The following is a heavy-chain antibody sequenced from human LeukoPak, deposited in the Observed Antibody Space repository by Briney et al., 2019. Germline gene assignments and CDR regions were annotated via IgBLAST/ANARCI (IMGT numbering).Heavy chain of an antibody. J-gene: IGHJ5*02. D-gene: IGHD1-26*01. CDR1: GHSFTNHW. CDR3: ARRRYSGSPNWFDP. V-gene: IGHV5-51*01. CDR2: INLGDSDT. Sequence: GESLKISCEASGHSFTNHWIGWVRPMPGKGLEWMGIINLGDSDTKYSPSFQGQVTISLDKSISTAYLQWRGLKASDTAMYYCARRRYSGSPNWFDPWGQGTLVTVSS.